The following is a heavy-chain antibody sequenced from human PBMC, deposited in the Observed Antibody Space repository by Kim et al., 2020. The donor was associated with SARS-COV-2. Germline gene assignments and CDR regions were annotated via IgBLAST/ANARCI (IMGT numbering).Heavy chain of an antibody. V-gene: IGHV3-7*01. Sequence: GSDKYYVASVKGRFTSSRDNAKNSQYLQMNSLRAEDTAVYYCARGSAFSYWGQGTLVTVSS. CDR3: ARGSAFSY. D-gene: IGHD2-15*01. CDR2: GSDK. J-gene: IGHJ4*02.